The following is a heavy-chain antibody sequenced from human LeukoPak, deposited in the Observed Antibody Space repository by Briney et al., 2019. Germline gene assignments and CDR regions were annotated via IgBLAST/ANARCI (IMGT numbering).Heavy chain of an antibody. CDR2: IYLGDSDT. CDR3: ARHGDIVVVPAATKPKYYYYYMDV. Sequence: KPRGSLPISCQGTGSPFTSYWVGWVRQLHGKGRGGMGIIYLGDSDTRYSPSFQGQVTISADKSISTAYLQWSSLKASDTAMYYCARHGDIVVVPAATKPKYYYYYMDVWGKGTTVTVSS. V-gene: IGHV5-51*01. CDR1: GSPFTSYW. J-gene: IGHJ6*03. D-gene: IGHD2-2*01.